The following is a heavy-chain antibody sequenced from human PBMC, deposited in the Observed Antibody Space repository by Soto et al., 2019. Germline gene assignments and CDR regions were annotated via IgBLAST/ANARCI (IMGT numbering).Heavy chain of an antibody. Sequence: PSETLSLTCSVSGAIVTSGENYWSWVRQPPGKGLEWIGYIYDSGVTNYTPALKSRVTLSLDRPNNEVSLKLRSVTAADTAVYFCVRDLAHGYTGNVWGHGKLVTVSS. CDR1: GAIVTSGENY. V-gene: IGHV4-30-4*08. CDR2: IYDSGVT. D-gene: IGHD5-18*01. CDR3: VRDLAHGYTGNV. J-gene: IGHJ3*01.